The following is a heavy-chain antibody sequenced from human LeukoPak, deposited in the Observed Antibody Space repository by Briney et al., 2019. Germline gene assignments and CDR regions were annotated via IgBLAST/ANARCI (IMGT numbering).Heavy chain of an antibody. Sequence: SVKVSCKASGGTFSSYAISWVRQAPGQGLEWMGGIIPIFGTANYAQKFQGRVTITADESTSTAYMELSSLRSEDTAVYYCARRVEVPADLGMDVWGQGTTVTVSS. CDR1: GGTFSSYA. J-gene: IGHJ6*02. CDR3: ARRVEVPADLGMDV. V-gene: IGHV1-69*13. CDR2: IIPIFGTA. D-gene: IGHD2-2*01.